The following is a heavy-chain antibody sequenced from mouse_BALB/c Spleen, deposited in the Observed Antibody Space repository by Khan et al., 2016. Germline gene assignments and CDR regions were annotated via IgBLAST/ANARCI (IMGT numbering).Heavy chain of an antibody. CDR2: INTYSGES. V-gene: IGHV9-3-1*01. Sequence: QIQLVQSGPELKRPGKTVKISCKASGYTFTNYGINWVKQAPGKGLKWMGWINTYSGESTYADDFKGRFAFSLETSANTAYLQINNLKHEDTATCCCERYRYDYGSSRYVDVWGAGTSVTVSS. CDR1: GYTFTNYG. J-gene: IGHJ1*01. D-gene: IGHD1-1*01. CDR3: ERYRYDYGSSRYVDV.